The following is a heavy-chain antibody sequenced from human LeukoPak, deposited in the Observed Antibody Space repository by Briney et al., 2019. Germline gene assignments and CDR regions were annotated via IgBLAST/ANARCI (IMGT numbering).Heavy chain of an antibody. D-gene: IGHD3-10*01. CDR3: ARGGITLVRGVIKPTDAFDI. Sequence: GGSLRLSCAASEFTFRNYDMHWVRQVPEKGLEWVSAIGTAGDTYYPGSVKGRFTISRENAKNSLYLQMNSLRAGDTAVYYCARGGITLVRGVIKPTDAFDIWGQGTLVTVSS. V-gene: IGHV3-13*01. CDR2: IGTAGDT. J-gene: IGHJ3*02. CDR1: EFTFRNYD.